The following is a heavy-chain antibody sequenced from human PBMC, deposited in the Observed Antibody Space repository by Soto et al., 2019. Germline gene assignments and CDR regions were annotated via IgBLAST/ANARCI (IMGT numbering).Heavy chain of an antibody. CDR1: GYTFSSYG. Sequence: QVQLVQSGVEVKKTGASVKVSCKASGYTFSSYGVSWVRQAPGQGLEWMGWIGAYNGYTNYAQKFQGRVTMTTDTSTSTAYMELRSLRDDDTAVFLCARELMGLAVTHYHSYAMDVWGQGPTVTVSS. CDR2: IGAYNGYT. V-gene: IGHV1-18*04. CDR3: ARELMGLAVTHYHSYAMDV. D-gene: IGHD6-19*01. J-gene: IGHJ6*02.